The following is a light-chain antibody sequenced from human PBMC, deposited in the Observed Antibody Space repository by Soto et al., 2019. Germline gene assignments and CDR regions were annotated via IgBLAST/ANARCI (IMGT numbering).Light chain of an antibody. CDR1: SSDVGGYNF. CDR3: SSYAGSNNLL. CDR2: EVS. Sequence: ALTQSPSASGSPGQSVTISCTGTSSDVGGYNFVSWYQQHPGKAPKLMIYEVSKRPSGVPDRFSGSKSGNTASLTVSGLQAEDEADYYCSSYAGSNNLLFGGGTKVTVL. J-gene: IGLJ2*01. V-gene: IGLV2-8*01.